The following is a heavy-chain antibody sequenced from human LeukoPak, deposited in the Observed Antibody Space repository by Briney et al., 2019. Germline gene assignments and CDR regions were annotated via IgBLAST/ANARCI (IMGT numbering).Heavy chain of an antibody. CDR3: ARPYSRSSIDGFDI. CDR2: LNLDRGDS. D-gene: IGHD6-6*01. CDR1: GYSFSAYY. Sequence: ASVKVSCKASGYSFSAYYMVRVRQAPGQGLEWMGWLNLDRGDSNFEQKFQGRITMTRDKPISTAYLELSSLTSDDTAVYYCARPYSRSSIDGFDIWGQGTMVAVSS. V-gene: IGHV1-2*02. J-gene: IGHJ3*02.